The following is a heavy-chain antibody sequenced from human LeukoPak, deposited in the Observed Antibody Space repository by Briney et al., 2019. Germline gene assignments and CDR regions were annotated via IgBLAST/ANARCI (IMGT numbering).Heavy chain of an antibody. CDR3: AKDGIAVD. CDR1: GFTFSSYG. V-gene: IGHV3-30*18. J-gene: IGHJ4*02. CDR2: ISYDGSNK. Sequence: AGGSLRLSCAAFGFTFSSYGMHWVRQAPGKGLEWVAVISYDGSNKYYADSVKGRFTISRDNSKNTLYLQMNSLRAEDTAVYYCAKDGIAVDWGQGTLVTVSS. D-gene: IGHD6-19*01.